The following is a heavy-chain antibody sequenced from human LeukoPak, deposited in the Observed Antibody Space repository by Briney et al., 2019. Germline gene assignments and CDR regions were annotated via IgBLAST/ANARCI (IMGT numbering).Heavy chain of an antibody. V-gene: IGHV3-53*01. D-gene: IGHD3-16*01. CDR3: ARPAFRGDPEGNSFEM. J-gene: IGHJ3*02. CDR2: LYSDGNT. CDR1: GFTVITND. Sequence: PGGSLRLSCAASGFTVITNDMTWVRQAPGKGLEWVSVLYSDGNTKYADSVQGRFTISRDNGRNSVYLQLSSLRAEDTAVYYCARPAFRGDPEGNSFEMWGQGTAVTVSS.